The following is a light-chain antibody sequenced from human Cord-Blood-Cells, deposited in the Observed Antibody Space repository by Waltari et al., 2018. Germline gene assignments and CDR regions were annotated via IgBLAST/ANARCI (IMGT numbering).Light chain of an antibody. Sequence: QSALTQPRSVSGSPGPSATISCTGTSSDVGGYTYVPWYQQHPGKAPKLMIYDVSKRPSGVPDRFSGSKSGNTASLTISGLQAEDEADYYCCSYAGSYTWVFGGGTKLTVL. V-gene: IGLV2-11*01. CDR1: SSDVGGYTY. CDR2: DVS. CDR3: CSYAGSYTWV. J-gene: IGLJ3*02.